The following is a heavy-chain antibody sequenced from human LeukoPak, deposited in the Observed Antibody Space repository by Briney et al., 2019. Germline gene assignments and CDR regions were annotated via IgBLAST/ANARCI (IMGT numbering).Heavy chain of an antibody. CDR2: IYYSGTT. Sequence: PSETLSLTCAVSGGSISSGDYYWAWIRQPPGKGQQWIGSIYYSGTTYYNPFLKSRLTISRDTSKNQFSLKLSSVTTADTAVYYCARHASGWYTDWGQRTLVTVSS. V-gene: IGHV4-39*01. J-gene: IGHJ1*01. CDR1: GGSISSGDYY. CDR3: ARHASGWYTD. D-gene: IGHD6-19*01.